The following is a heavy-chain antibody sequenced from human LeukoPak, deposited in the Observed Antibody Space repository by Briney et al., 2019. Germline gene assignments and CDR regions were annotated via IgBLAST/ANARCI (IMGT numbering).Heavy chain of an antibody. Sequence: VASVKVSCKASGGTFSSYAISWVRQAPGQGLEWMGGIIPTFGTANYAQKFQGRVTITTDESTSTAYMELSSLRSEDTAVYYCARGADLAAAGNYYYYYMDVWGKGTTVTVSS. J-gene: IGHJ6*03. D-gene: IGHD6-13*01. CDR1: GGTFSSYA. V-gene: IGHV1-69*05. CDR3: ARGADLAAAGNYYYYYMDV. CDR2: IIPTFGTA.